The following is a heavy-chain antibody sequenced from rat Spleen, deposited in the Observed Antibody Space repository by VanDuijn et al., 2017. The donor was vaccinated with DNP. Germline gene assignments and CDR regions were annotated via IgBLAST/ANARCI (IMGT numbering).Heavy chain of an antibody. CDR3: TRDRSGGFAY. V-gene: IGHV5-31*01. CDR1: GFTFNNYW. Sequence: EVQLVESGGGLVQPGRSLKLSCVASGFTFNNYWMTWIRQAPGKGLEWIASIANSGGSTYYPDSVKGRFTISRDDAKSTLYLQMNSLRSEDTATYYCTRDRSGGFAYWGQGTLVTVSS. J-gene: IGHJ3*01. CDR2: IANSGGST. D-gene: IGHD1-5*01.